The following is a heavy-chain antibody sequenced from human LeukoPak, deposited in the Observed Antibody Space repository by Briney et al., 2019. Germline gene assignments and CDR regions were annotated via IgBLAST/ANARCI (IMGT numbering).Heavy chain of an antibody. V-gene: IGHV1-69*06. J-gene: IGHJ3*02. Sequence: SVKVSYKASGGTFSSYAISWVRQAPGQGLEWMGGIIPIFGTANYAQKFQGRVTITADKSTSTAYMELSSLRSEDTAVYYCARGAPALAAAGTGKAFDIWGQGTMVTVSS. D-gene: IGHD6-13*01. CDR3: ARGAPALAAAGTGKAFDI. CDR2: IIPIFGTA. CDR1: GGTFSSYA.